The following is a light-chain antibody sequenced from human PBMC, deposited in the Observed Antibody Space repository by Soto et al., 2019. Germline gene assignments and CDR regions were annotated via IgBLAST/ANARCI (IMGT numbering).Light chain of an antibody. CDR2: GAS. CDR3: QQSSSNFPIT. J-gene: IGKJ5*01. CDR1: QIINIY. V-gene: IGKV1-39*01. Sequence: DIQMTQSPSSLSASVGDSFTITCRASQIINIYLNWCQKKPXKAPQLLXXGASSLHSGAPSRFSGSGEGTDFTLTISNLQHEDFANYYCQQSSSNFPITFGQGTRLEIK.